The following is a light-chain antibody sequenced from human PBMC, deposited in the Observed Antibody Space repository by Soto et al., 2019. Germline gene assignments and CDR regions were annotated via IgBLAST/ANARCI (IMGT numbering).Light chain of an antibody. J-gene: IGLJ1*01. CDR1: SSDVGVYNY. Sequence: QSALTQPPSASGSPGQSVTISCTGTSSDVGVYNYVSWYQQHPGKAPKLMMYELSKRRSGVPDRFSGSKSGNTASLTVSGLQAEDEADYYLSSYTGSNNSVFGTGTKVTVL. CDR3: SSYTGSNNSV. V-gene: IGLV2-8*01. CDR2: ELS.